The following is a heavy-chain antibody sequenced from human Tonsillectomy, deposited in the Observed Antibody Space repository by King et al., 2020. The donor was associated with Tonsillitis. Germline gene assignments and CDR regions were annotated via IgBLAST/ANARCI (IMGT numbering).Heavy chain of an antibody. CDR2: ICTSGSTI. Sequence: QLVQSGGGFIQPGGALRLSCAASGFTFSSYGMNWVPPAPGKGPEGVSYICTSGSTIKYAESVKGRFTISRDNAKSSLYLQMNSLRVEDTAVYYCARVPASGWYADYWGQGTLVTVSS. D-gene: IGHD6-19*01. CDR1: GFTFSSYG. J-gene: IGHJ4*02. V-gene: IGHV3-48*03. CDR3: ARVPASGWYADY.